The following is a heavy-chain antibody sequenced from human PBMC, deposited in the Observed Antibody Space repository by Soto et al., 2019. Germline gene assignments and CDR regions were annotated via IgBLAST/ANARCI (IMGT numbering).Heavy chain of an antibody. CDR2: IYYSGST. J-gene: IGHJ2*01. Sequence: QVQLQESGPGLVKPSQTLSLTCTVSGGSISSGGYYWSWIRQHPGKGLELLGYIYYSGSTYYNPSLKSRVTISVDTSKNQFSLKLSSVTAADTAVYYCARDQYGDNWYFDLWGRGTLVTVSS. CDR3: ARDQYGDNWYFDL. V-gene: IGHV4-31*03. CDR1: GGSISSGGYY. D-gene: IGHD4-17*01.